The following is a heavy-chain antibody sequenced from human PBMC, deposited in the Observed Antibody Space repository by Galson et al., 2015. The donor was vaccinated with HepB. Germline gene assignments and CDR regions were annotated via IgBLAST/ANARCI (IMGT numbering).Heavy chain of an antibody. CDR1: GYTFTGYY. J-gene: IGHJ5*02. Sequence: SVKVSCKASGYTFTGYYMHWVRQAPGQGLEWMGWINPNSGGTNYAQKFQGWVTMTRDTSISTAYMELSSLRSEDTAVYYCARDPRMEAEDNWFDPWGQGTLVTVSS. CDR3: ARDPRMEAEDNWFDP. V-gene: IGHV1-2*04. CDR2: INPNSGGT. D-gene: IGHD2-8*01.